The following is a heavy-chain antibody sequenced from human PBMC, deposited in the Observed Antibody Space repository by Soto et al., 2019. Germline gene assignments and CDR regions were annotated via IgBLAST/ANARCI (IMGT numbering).Heavy chain of an antibody. J-gene: IGHJ4*02. CDR1: GGSISSYY. Sequence: QVQLQESGPGLVKPSETLSLTCTVSGGSISSYYWSWIRQPPGKGLEWIGYIYYSGSTNYNPSLKSRVTISVDTSKNQFSLKLSSVTAADTAVYYCARARGSGWAYYFDYWGQGTLVTVSS. CDR2: IYYSGST. CDR3: ARARGSGWAYYFDY. V-gene: IGHV4-59*01. D-gene: IGHD6-19*01.